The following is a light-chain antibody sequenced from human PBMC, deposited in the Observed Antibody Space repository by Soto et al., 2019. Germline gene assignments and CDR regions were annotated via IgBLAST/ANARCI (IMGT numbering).Light chain of an antibody. J-gene: IGKJ4*01. V-gene: IGKV3-11*01. CDR3: QQRGERPLT. CDR1: ESISTY. Sequence: EIVLTQSTATLSLSPGERATLSCRASESISTYLIWYQQKPGQAPRLLIYYASTRATGIPARFSGSGAGTAYALTICSLEPEDFAVYYCQQRGERPLTSGVGTTVHI. CDR2: YAS.